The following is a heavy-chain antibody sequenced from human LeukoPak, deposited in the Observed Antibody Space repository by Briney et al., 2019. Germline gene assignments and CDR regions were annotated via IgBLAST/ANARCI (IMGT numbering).Heavy chain of an antibody. CDR3: ARGAGYYHSSGPLGWFDP. CDR1: GYTFTGYY. V-gene: IGHV1-2*02. J-gene: IGHJ5*02. D-gene: IGHD3-22*01. Sequence: ASVKVSCKASGYTFTGYYMHWVRLAPGQGLEWMGWINPNSGGTNYAQKFQDRVTMTRDTSINTAYMELSRLRSDDTAVYYCARGAGYYHSSGPLGWFDPWGQGTLVTVSS. CDR2: INPNSGGT.